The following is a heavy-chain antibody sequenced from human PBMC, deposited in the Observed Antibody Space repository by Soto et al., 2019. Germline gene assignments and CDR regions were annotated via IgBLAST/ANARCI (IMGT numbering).Heavy chain of an antibody. Sequence: PGESLKISCKASGYSFVSHWIGWVRQMPGKGLEWMGIIFPADSDARYSPSFQGQVTISADKSITTAYLQWSSLKASDTAMYYCARPHVYYYDSSGSLHDAFDIWGQGTLVTVSS. J-gene: IGHJ3*02. V-gene: IGHV5-51*01. CDR1: GYSFVSHW. D-gene: IGHD3-22*01. CDR2: IFPADSDA. CDR3: ARPHVYYYDSSGSLHDAFDI.